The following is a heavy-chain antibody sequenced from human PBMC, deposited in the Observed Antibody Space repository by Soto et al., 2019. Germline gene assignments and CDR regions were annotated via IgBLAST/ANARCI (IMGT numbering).Heavy chain of an antibody. CDR1: GGSISSYY. J-gene: IGHJ6*02. CDR2: IYYSGST. V-gene: IGHV4-59*08. D-gene: IGHD6-13*01. Sequence: QVQLQESGPGLVKPSETLSLTCTVSGGSISSYYWSWIRQPPGKGLEWIGYIYYSGSTNYNPSLKSRGTLSVYTSKTQFSLKLRSVTAADTAVYYCARSGAFSSRGWYGFGGGMDVWGQGTTVTVSS. CDR3: ARSGAFSSRGWYGFGGGMDV.